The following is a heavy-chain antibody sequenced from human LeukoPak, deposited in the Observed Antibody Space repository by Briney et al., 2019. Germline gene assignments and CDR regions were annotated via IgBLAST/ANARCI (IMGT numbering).Heavy chain of an antibody. Sequence: GSLRLSCAASGFTFSSYSMNWVRQAPGKGLEWVSSISSSSSYIYYADSVKGRFTISRDNAKNSLYLQMNSLRAEDTAVYYCARGPYCSSTSCYRKIFDWFDPWGQGTLVTVSS. D-gene: IGHD2-2*02. CDR2: ISSSSSYI. V-gene: IGHV3-21*01. CDR1: GFTFSSYS. J-gene: IGHJ5*02. CDR3: ARGPYCSSTSCYRKIFDWFDP.